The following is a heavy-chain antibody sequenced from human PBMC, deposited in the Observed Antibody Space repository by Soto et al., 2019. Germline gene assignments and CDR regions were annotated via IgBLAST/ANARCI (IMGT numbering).Heavy chain of an antibody. Sequence: SLRLSCAASGFPFSRYDMHWVRQAPGKGLEWGAVLWFDGSNEYYADSVQGRFTISRDNSKNTSYLQMDSLRAEDTAVYYCAKVLYASGSFDSEEAPYGMDVWGQGTTVTVSS. D-gene: IGHD3-10*01. CDR2: LWFDGSNE. J-gene: IGHJ6*02. CDR3: AKVLYASGSFDSEEAPYGMDV. V-gene: IGHV3-33*06. CDR1: GFPFSRYD.